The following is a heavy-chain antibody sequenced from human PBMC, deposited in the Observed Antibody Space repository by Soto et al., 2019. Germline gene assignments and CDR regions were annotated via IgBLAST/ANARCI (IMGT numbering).Heavy chain of an antibody. CDR3: ARDQYYYETSGYYRNNWFDP. V-gene: IGHV1-18*04. D-gene: IGHD3-22*01. CDR2: FNAYNGNT. CDR1: GYTFTSYG. J-gene: IGHJ5*02. Sequence: QVQLVQSGAEVNKPGASVKVSCKSSGYTFTSYGISWVRQAPGKGLEWMGWFNAYNGNTNYAQKLQGRVTRTTDTSTSTAYTQLRSLRSYDTAVYYCARDQYYYETSGYYRNNWFDPWGQGTLVTVSS.